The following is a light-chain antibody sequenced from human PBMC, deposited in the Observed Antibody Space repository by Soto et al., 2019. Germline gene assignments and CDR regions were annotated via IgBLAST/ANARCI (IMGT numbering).Light chain of an antibody. V-gene: IGKV3-15*01. CDR2: GAS. J-gene: IGKJ5*01. CDR1: QSVSSN. CDR3: QEYDNWPPIT. Sequence: EIVMPQSPATLSVSPGERATLACRASQSVSSNLAWYQQKPGQAPRLLIYGASTRATGIPARFSGSGSGTEFTLTISSLQSEDFAVYYCQEYDNWPPITFGQGTRLEIK.